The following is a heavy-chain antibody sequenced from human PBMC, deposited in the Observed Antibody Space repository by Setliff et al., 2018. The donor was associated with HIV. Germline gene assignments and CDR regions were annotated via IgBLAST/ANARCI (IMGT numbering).Heavy chain of an antibody. J-gene: IGHJ5*02. Sequence: SETLSLTCTVSGGSITGHYWSWIRQPPGKGLEWIGYIYYTGSTNYNPSLKSRIAILLDTSKNQFSLKLSSVTAADTAVYYCATYADRESNRFDPWGQGILVTVSS. CDR2: IYYTGST. CDR1: GGSITGHY. CDR3: ATYADRESNRFDP. D-gene: IGHD3-10*01. V-gene: IGHV4-59*08.